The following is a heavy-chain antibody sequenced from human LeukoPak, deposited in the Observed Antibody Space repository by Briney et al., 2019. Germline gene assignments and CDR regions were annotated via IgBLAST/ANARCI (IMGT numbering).Heavy chain of an antibody. J-gene: IGHJ4*02. V-gene: IGHV4-61*05. CDR2: IYYSGST. CDR1: GGSISTSNYY. D-gene: IGHD6-6*01. CDR3: ARERDLEYSRNFDY. Sequence: PSETLSLTCTVSGGSISTSNYYWGWIRQPPGKGLEWIGYIYYSGSTNYNPSLKSRVTISLDTSKNQFSLNLSSVTAADTAVYYCARERDLEYSRNFDYWGQGTLVTVSS.